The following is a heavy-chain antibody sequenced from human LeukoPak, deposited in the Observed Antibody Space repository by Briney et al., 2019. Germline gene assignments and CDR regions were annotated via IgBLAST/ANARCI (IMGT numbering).Heavy chain of an antibody. J-gene: IGHJ4*02. CDR1: GIPFTSYA. V-gene: IGHV3-23*01. D-gene: IGHD6-13*01. Sequence: PGGSLRLSCAASGIPFTSYAMRWVRQAPGKGLEGVSAISGSGGSTYYADSVKGRFTISRDNSKNTLYLQMNSLRAEDTAVYYCAKDLGGAAAGSFDYWGQGTLVTVSS. CDR3: AKDLGGAAAGSFDY. CDR2: ISGSGGST.